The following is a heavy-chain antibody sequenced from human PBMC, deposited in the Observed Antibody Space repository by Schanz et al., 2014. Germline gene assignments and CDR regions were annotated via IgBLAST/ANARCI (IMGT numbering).Heavy chain of an antibody. CDR3: ARDSDVSKYNLFDS. J-gene: IGHJ5*01. V-gene: IGHV1-18*01. Sequence: QVQLLQSGAEVKKPGASVKVSCRASGYTFRSYGINWVRQAPGQGLEWMGWISGYDANTNYAQKFQGRVTMTRDTSISTVYMELTRLTFDDTAIYYCARDSDVSKYNLFDSWGQGTLVTVSS. CDR1: GYTFRSYG. CDR2: ISGYDANT.